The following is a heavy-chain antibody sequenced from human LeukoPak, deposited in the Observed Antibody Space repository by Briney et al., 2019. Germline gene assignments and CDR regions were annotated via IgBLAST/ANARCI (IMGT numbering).Heavy chain of an antibody. Sequence: PSETLSLTCAVSGGSISSGGYSWSWIRQPPGKGLEWIGYIYHSGSTYYNPSLKSRVTISVDTSKNQFSLKLSSVTAADTAVYYCARDLAYGSSLRGAFDIWGQGTMVIVSS. V-gene: IGHV4-30-2*01. CDR3: ARDLAYGSSLRGAFDI. CDR2: IYHSGST. CDR1: GGSISSGGYS. D-gene: IGHD6-13*01. J-gene: IGHJ3*02.